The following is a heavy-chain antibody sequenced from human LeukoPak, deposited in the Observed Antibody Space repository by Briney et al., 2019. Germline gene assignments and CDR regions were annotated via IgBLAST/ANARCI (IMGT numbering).Heavy chain of an antibody. V-gene: IGHV3-33*01. CDR2: IWYDGSNK. CDR3: ARVHFSSSPYFDY. D-gene: IGHD6-6*01. Sequence: GRSLRLSCAASGFTFSYYGMRWVRQAPGKGLEWVAVIWYDGSNKYYADSVKGRFTISRDNSKNTLYLQMNSLRAEDTAVYYCARVHFSSSPYFDYWGQGTLVTVSS. CDR1: GFTFSYYG. J-gene: IGHJ4*02.